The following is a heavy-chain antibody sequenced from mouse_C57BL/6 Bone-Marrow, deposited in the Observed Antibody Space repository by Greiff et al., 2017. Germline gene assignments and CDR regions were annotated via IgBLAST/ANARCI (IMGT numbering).Heavy chain of an antibody. J-gene: IGHJ3*01. CDR1: GFTFSDYG. D-gene: IGHD2-5*01. CDR3: ARDYSNYPWFAY. Sequence: EVQVVESGGGLVKPGGSLKLSCAASGFTFSDYGMHWVRQAPEKGLEWVAYISSGSSTIYYADTVKGRFTISRDNAKNTLFLQMTSLRSEDTAMYYCARDYSNYPWFAYGGQGTLVTVSA. V-gene: IGHV5-17*01. CDR2: ISSGSSTI.